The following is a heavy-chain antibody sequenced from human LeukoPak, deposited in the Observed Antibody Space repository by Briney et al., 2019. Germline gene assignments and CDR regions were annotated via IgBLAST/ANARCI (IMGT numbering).Heavy chain of an antibody. V-gene: IGHV3-43*02. J-gene: IGHJ3*02. CDR3: VKDLIVGDYYSSDNYYLPDAFDI. Sequence: GGSLRLSCAASGFGFEDYVMHWVRQVPGKGLEWVALIGGDSASTYYADSLKGRFTISRDNSYNSLYLQMDRLRIDDTALYYCVKDLIVGDYYSSDNYYLPDAFDIWGQGTMVTVSS. D-gene: IGHD3-10*01. CDR1: GFGFEDYV. CDR2: IGGDSAST.